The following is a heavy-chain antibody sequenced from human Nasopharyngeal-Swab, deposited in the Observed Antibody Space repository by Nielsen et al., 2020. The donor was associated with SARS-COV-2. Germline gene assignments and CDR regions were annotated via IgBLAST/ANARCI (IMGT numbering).Heavy chain of an antibody. V-gene: IGHV3-73*01. CDR1: GFTFSGSA. J-gene: IGHJ4*02. CDR3: TRHGSSSWSDNYFDY. D-gene: IGHD6-13*01. CDR2: IRSKANSYAT. Sequence: GSLKISCAASGFTFSGSAMHWVRQASGKGLEWVGRIRSKANSYATAYAASVKGRFTISRDDSKNTAYLQMNSLKTEDTAVYYCTRHGSSSWSDNYFDYWGQGTLVTVSS.